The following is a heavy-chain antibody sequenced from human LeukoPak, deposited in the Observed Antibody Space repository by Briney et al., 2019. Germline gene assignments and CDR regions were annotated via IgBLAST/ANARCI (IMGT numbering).Heavy chain of an antibody. CDR3: ARVSRGITMTQSSSLFDI. V-gene: IGHV3-11*04. J-gene: IGHJ3*02. D-gene: IGHD3-22*01. CDR2: ISSSGSTI. Sequence: PGGSLRLSCAASGFTFSDYYMSWIRQAPGKGLEWVSYISSSGSTIYYADSVKGRFTISRDNAKNSLYLQMNSLRAEDTAVYYCARVSRGITMTQSSSLFDIWGQGTMVTVSS. CDR1: GFTFSDYY.